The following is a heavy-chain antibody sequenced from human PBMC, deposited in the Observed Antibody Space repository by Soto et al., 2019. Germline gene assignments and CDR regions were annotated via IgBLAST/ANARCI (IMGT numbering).Heavy chain of an antibody. V-gene: IGHV1-18*01. J-gene: IGHJ4*02. CDR3: ARGRYGEY. CDR1: GYTFTSYG. CDR2: ISAHNGNT. D-gene: IGHD3-10*01. Sequence: QVHLVQSGAEVKKPGASVKVSCKASGYTFTSYGITWVRQAPGQGLEWMGWISAHNGNTDYAQKLQGRVIVTRDTSTSTAYMELRSLRSVGTAVYYCARGRYGEYWGQGALVTVSS.